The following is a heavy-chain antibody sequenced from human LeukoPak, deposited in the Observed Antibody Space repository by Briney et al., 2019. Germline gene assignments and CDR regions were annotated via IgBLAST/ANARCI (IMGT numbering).Heavy chain of an antibody. J-gene: IGHJ4*02. V-gene: IGHV3-23*01. D-gene: IGHD4-17*01. CDR1: GFTFGSYA. CDR3: AKGDDYGDYDEFDY. Sequence: PGGSLRLSCAASGFTFGSYAMSWVRQAPGRGLEWVSALSGSGDSTYYADSVKGRFTISRDNSRNTLNLQMNSLRAEDTAVYFCAKGDDYGDYDEFDYWGQGTLVTVSS. CDR2: LSGSGDST.